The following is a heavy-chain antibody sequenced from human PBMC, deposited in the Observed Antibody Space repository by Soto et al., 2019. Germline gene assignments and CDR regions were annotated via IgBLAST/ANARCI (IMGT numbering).Heavy chain of an antibody. CDR3: ARPTAVMIAEVAFDL. D-gene: IGHD4-17*01. J-gene: IGHJ3*01. V-gene: IGHV4-39*01. CDR2: IYYSGST. CDR1: GGSISSHSHY. Sequence: QLQLQESGPGLVKPSETLSLTCTVSGGSISSHSHYWGWLRQPPGKGLEWIGSIYYSGSTYYNPSLKSRVTKALDTSTNQFSLKLTSVTAADTAMYFCARPTAVMIAEVAFDLWCQGTMVTVSS.